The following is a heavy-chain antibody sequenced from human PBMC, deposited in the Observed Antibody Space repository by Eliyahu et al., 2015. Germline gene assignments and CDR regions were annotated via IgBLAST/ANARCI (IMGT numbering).Heavy chain of an antibody. CDR2: ISGVGGYT. CDR1: GFXFSXYX. V-gene: IGHV3-23*01. Sequence: EVQLLESGGGLVQPGGSLRLSXAASGFXFSXYXWAWVRQAPGKGLGWVSGISGVGGYTYYAEPVKGRFTISRDNSKNTLFLQMNSLRDEDTAVYYCAKAGYSSSSRDYYNGMDVWGQGTTVTVSS. CDR3: AKAGYSSSSRDYYNGMDV. J-gene: IGHJ6*02. D-gene: IGHD6-6*01.